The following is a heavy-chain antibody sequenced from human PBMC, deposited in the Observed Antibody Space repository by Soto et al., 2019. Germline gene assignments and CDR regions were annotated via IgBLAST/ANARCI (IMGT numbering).Heavy chain of an antibody. CDR1: GFTFSSYS. CDR2: ISSSSSYI. J-gene: IGHJ4*02. Sequence: EVQLVESGGGLVKPGGSLRLSCAASGFTFSSYSMNWVRQAPGKGLEWVSSISSSSSYIYYADSVKGRFTISRDNAKNALYRQMNSLRAEDTAVYYCARDSYDSSGYSTPFDYWGQGTLVTVSS. CDR3: ARDSYDSSGYSTPFDY. D-gene: IGHD3-22*01. V-gene: IGHV3-21*01.